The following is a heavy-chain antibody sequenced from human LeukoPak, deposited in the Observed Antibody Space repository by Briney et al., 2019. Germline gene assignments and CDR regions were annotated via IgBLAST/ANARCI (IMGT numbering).Heavy chain of an antibody. J-gene: IGHJ4*02. D-gene: IGHD6-13*01. CDR1: GGTFSSYA. Sequence: SVKVSCKASGGTFSSYAISWVRQAPGQGLEWMGGIIPILGTANYAQKFQGRVTITADKSTSTAYMELSSLRSEDTAVYYCARRIAAAHDYWGQGTPVTVSS. CDR3: ARRIAAAHDY. CDR2: IIPILGTA. V-gene: IGHV1-69*10.